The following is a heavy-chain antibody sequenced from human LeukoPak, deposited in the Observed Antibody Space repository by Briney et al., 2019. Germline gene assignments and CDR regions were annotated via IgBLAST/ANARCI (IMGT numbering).Heavy chain of an antibody. CDR2: IYTSGST. D-gene: IGHD6-13*01. V-gene: IGHV4-61*02. CDR1: GGSISSGSYH. J-gene: IGHJ4*02. CDR3: ARGAVAAAGRVFDY. Sequence: PSQTLSLTCTVSGGSISSGSYHWSWIRQPAGKGLEWIGRIYTSGSTNYNPSLKSRVTISVDTSKNQFSLKLSSVTAADTAVYYCARGAVAAAGRVFDYWGQGTLVTVSS.